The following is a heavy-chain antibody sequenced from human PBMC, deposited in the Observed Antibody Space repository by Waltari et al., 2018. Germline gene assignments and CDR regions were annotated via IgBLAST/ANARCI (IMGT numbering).Heavy chain of an antibody. V-gene: IGHV1-69*01. CDR1: GGTFSSYA. CDR2: IIPIFGTA. J-gene: IGHJ4*02. Sequence: QVQLVQSGAEVKKPGSSVTVSCQASGGTFSSYAISWLRQAPGQGLEWMGGIIPIFGTANYAQKFQGRVTITADESTSTAYMELSSLRSEDTAVYYCASGARIAAAGTDDYWGQGTLVTVSS. D-gene: IGHD6-13*01. CDR3: ASGARIAAAGTDDY.